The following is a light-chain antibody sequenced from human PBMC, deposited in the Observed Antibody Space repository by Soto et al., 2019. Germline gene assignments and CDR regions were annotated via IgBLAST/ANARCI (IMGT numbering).Light chain of an antibody. CDR1: RSNITTNT. CDR2: KDN. J-gene: IGLJ1*01. V-gene: IGLV1-44*01. CDR3: AAWDYSLNAYV. Sequence: QSVLTQQPSASGTPGQRVDISCSGSRSNITTNTVSWYQHLPGAAPKLLVYKDNERPSGVPDRFSGSKSGTSASLAISGLPSEDEATYYCAAWDYSLNAYVFGTGTKLTVL.